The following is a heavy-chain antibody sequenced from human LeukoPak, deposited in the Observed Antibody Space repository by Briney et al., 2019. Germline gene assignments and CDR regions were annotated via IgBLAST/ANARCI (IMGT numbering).Heavy chain of an antibody. CDR2: IIPILGIA. V-gene: IGHV1-69*04. CDR1: GGTFSSYA. CDR3: ARASESYYYDSSGYYFDY. J-gene: IGHJ4*02. Sequence: GASVKVSCKASGGTFSSYAISWVRQAPGQGLEWMGRIIPILGIANYAQKFQGRVTITADKSTSTAYMGLSSLRSEDTAVYYCARASESYYYDSSGYYFDYWGQGTLVTVSS. D-gene: IGHD3-22*01.